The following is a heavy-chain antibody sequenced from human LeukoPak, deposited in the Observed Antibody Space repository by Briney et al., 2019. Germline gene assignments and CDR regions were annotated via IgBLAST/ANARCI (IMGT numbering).Heavy chain of an antibody. Sequence: ASVKVSCKVSGYTLTELSMHWVRQAPGKGLEWMGGFDPEDGETIYAQKFQGRVTMTEDTSTDTAYMELRSLRSDDTAVYYCARGMGYYDFWSGYYEYYFDYWGQGTLVTVSS. CDR1: GYTLTELS. V-gene: IGHV1-24*01. CDR2: FDPEDGET. D-gene: IGHD3-3*01. J-gene: IGHJ4*02. CDR3: ARGMGYYDFWSGYYEYYFDY.